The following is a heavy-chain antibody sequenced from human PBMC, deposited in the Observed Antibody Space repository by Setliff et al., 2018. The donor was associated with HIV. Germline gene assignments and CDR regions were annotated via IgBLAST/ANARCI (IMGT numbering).Heavy chain of an antibody. Sequence: SGPTLVNPTQTLTLTCTFSGFSLTTSGVGVGWIRQPPGKALEWLALIYWDDDKRYSPSLKSRLTITKDTPKNQVVLTMTNMDPVDTATYYCAHWIHRWWYSDLWGRGSLVTVSS. CDR3: AHWIHRWWYSDL. CDR1: GFSLTTSGVG. V-gene: IGHV2-5*02. D-gene: IGHD5-18*01. CDR2: IYWDDDK. J-gene: IGHJ2*01.